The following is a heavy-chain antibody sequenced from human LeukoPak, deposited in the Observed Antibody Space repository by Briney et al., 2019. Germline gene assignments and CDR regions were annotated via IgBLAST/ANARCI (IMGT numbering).Heavy chain of an antibody. CDR3: ARERSYCSGATCSLDL. Sequence: GGSLRLSCAASGFSLSNDMVWVRQAPGKGLEWIASTGLSSTYIGYADSVKGRFTISRDNAENSVYLQMNSLRAEDTAVYFCARERSYCSGATCSLDLWGQGTLVTVSS. CDR2: TGLSSTYI. D-gene: IGHD2-15*01. CDR1: GFSLSND. J-gene: IGHJ5*02. V-gene: IGHV3-21*01.